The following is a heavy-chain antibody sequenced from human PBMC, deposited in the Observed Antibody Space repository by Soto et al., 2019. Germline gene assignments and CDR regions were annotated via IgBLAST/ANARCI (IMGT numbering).Heavy chain of an antibody. CDR1: GFTFSNYA. D-gene: IGHD4-4*01. V-gene: IGHV3-64*01. CDR3: ASSRDGYSFDY. Sequence: EVQLVESGGGLVQPGGSLRLSCAASGFTFSNYAMHWVRQAPGKGLEYVSTISSNGGSTYYASSVKGRFTISRDNSKNTLYLQMGSLSAEDMAVYYCASSRDGYSFDYWGQGTLVTVSS. J-gene: IGHJ4*02. CDR2: ISSNGGST.